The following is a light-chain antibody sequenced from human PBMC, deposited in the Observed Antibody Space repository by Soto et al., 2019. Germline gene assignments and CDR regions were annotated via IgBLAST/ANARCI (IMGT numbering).Light chain of an antibody. CDR2: DVS. CDR3: QQYNNWPPWIT. J-gene: IGKJ5*01. CDR1: QSVGSN. V-gene: IGKV3-15*01. Sequence: EIVMTQSPATLSVSPGDRATLSCRASQSVGSNLAWYQQKAGQAPRLLIYDVSTRATGVPVRFGGSGSGTEFTLTISSLQSEDFAVYYCQQYNNWPPWITSGQGTRLEIK.